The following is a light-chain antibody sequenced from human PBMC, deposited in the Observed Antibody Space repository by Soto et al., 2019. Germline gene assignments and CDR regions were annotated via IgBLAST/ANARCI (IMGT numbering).Light chain of an antibody. CDR1: QDISNY. J-gene: IGKJ4*01. CDR3: QQSDNRPHP. CDR2: DAS. Sequence: DIQMPPSPSSLSASVGDRVTITCQASQDISNYLNWYQQKPGKAPKLLIYDASNLETGVPSRFSGSGSGTDFTFTISCLQPEDIAPYYCQQSDNRPHPFGGGTNVDIK. V-gene: IGKV1-33*01.